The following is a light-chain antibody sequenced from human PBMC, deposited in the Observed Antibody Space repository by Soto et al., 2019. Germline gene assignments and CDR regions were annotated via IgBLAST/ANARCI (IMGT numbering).Light chain of an antibody. Sequence: EIVLTQSPGTLSLSPGERATLSCRASQSVSSSYLAWYQQKAGQAPRXXIYAASRRDTGIPDRFSGSGSGTDFTLTISRLESEDFALYYCQQYDKSVLTFGGGTKVDIK. CDR3: QQYDKSVLT. CDR1: QSVSSSY. J-gene: IGKJ4*01. V-gene: IGKV3-20*01. CDR2: AAS.